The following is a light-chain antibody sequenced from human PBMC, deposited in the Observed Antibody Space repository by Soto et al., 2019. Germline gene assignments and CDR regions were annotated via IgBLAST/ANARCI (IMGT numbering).Light chain of an antibody. CDR1: QSVNSN. Sequence: EIAMTQSPATLSVSPGERATLSCRASQSVNSNLAWYQQKPGQAPRLLIYGASTRATGIPARFSGSGSGTEFTVTISSLQSEDFATYYCQQYNSYPWTFGQGTKVEIK. J-gene: IGKJ1*01. V-gene: IGKV3-15*01. CDR2: GAS. CDR3: QQYNSYPWT.